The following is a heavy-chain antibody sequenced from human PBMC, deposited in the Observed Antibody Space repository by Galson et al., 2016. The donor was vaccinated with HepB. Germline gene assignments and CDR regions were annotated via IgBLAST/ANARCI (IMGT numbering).Heavy chain of an antibody. CDR1: GFRFSGYA. CDR2: ISSDGSNK. CDR3: ARDLGFEGVNLEVYNYYGMDV. Sequence: SLRLSCAASGFRFSGYAMHWVRQAPGKGLEWVAAISSDGSNKVYAESVKGRFTISRDNSENMVYLQLNSLRVDDTAVFYCARDLGFEGVNLEVYNYYGMDVWGQGTTVTVSS. J-gene: IGHJ6*02. V-gene: IGHV3-30*04. D-gene: IGHD3-16*01.